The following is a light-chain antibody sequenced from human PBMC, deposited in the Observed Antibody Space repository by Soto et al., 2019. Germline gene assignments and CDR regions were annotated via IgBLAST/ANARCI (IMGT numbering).Light chain of an antibody. CDR2: DTT. Sequence: QTVVTQEPSLTVSPGGTVTLTCGSSTGPVTSGHYPYWFQQKPGQAPRTLIYDTTNKLFWTPARFSGSLLGDKAALTLSGAQPEDEADYYCLLSYGTTESVFGSGTKVTVL. V-gene: IGLV7-46*01. CDR1: TGPVTSGHY. J-gene: IGLJ1*01. CDR3: LLSYGTTESV.